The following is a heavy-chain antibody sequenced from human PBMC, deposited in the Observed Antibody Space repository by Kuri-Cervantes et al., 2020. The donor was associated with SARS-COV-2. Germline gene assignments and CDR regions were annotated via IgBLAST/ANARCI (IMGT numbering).Heavy chain of an antibody. V-gene: IGHV3-49*04. CDR1: GFTFGDYA. CDR2: IRSKAYGGTT. D-gene: IGHD1-26*01. J-gene: IGHJ4*02. CDR3: ARDGYSGSYYDY. Sequence: GGSLRLSCTASGFTFGDYAMSWVRQAPGKGLEWVGFIRSKAYGGTTEYAASVKGRFTISRDDSKSIAYLQMNSLKTEDTAVYYCARDGYSGSYYDYWGQGTLVTVSS.